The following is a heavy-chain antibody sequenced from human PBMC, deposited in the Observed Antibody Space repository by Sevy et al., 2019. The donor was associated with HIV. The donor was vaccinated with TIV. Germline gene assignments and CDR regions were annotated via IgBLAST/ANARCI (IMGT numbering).Heavy chain of an antibody. CDR1: GFTFTSSA. Sequence: ASVKVSCKASGFTFTSSAVQWVRQARGQRLEWIGWIVVGSGNTNYAQKFQERVTITRDMSTSTAYIDLSSLRSEDTAVYYCAADLEYYYDSRGYPDAFDIWGQGTMVTVSS. D-gene: IGHD3-22*01. V-gene: IGHV1-58*01. CDR3: AADLEYYYDSRGYPDAFDI. J-gene: IGHJ3*02. CDR2: IVVGSGNT.